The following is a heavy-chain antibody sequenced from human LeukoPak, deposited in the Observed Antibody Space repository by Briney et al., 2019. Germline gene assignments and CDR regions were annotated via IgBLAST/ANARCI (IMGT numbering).Heavy chain of an antibody. Sequence: GSLRLSCTASGFTFSSLAMTWVRQAPGKGLEWVSTIRSNGDTTYNADSVKGRFTISRDNSKNTLFLQISSLRADDTAVYYCAKDRVTTVTTFFSQFDFWGQGTLVTVSS. CDR2: IRSNGDTT. D-gene: IGHD4-11*01. V-gene: IGHV3-23*01. CDR3: AKDRVTTVTTFFSQFDF. CDR1: GFTFSSLA. J-gene: IGHJ4*02.